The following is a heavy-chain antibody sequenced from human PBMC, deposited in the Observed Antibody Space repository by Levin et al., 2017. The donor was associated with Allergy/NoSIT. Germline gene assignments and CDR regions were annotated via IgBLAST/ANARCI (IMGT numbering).Heavy chain of an antibody. CDR3: TAYYDILNGYYTRLDN. CDR1: GFTSSNAW. V-gene: IGHV3-15*01. Sequence: LSLTCAASGFTSSNAWMSWVRQAPGKGLEWVGRIKSKTDGGTTDYAAPVKGRFTISRDDSKNTLYLQMNSLKTEDTAVYYCTAYYDILNGYYTRLDNWGQGTLVTVSS. J-gene: IGHJ4*02. D-gene: IGHD3-9*01. CDR2: IKSKTDGGTT.